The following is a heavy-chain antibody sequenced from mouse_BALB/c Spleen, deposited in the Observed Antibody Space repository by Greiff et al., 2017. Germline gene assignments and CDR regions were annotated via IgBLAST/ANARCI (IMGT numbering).Heavy chain of an antibody. CDR3: ARAGILRFYWYFDV. D-gene: IGHD1-1*01. V-gene: IGHV1-9*01. CDR2: ILPGSGST. Sequence: QVQLQQSGAELMKPGASVKISCKATGYTFSSYWIEWVKQRPGHGLEWIGEILPGSGSTNYNEKFKGKATFTADTSSNTAYMQLSSLTSEDSAVYYCARAGILRFYWYFDVWGAGTTVTVSS. CDR1: GYTFSSYW. J-gene: IGHJ1*01.